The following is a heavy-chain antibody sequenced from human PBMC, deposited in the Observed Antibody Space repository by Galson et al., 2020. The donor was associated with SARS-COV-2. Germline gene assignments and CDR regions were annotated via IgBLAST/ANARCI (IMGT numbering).Heavy chain of an antibody. CDR3: ARVNLITFGGVFVAPYYFDY. D-gene: IGHD3-16*02. V-gene: IGHV4-34*01. CDR1: GGSFSGYF. CDR2: INHSGSS. J-gene: IGHJ4*02. Sequence: SETLSLTCAVYGGSFSGYFWSWIRQPPGKGLEWIGEINHSGSSNYNPSLKSRVTISVETSKNQFSLRLNSVTAADTAVYYCARVNLITFGGVFVAPYYFDYWGQGTLVTVSS.